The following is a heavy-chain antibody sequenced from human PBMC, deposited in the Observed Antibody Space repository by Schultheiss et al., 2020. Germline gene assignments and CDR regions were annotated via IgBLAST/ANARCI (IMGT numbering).Heavy chain of an antibody. CDR1: GFTFSSYS. J-gene: IGHJ6*02. D-gene: IGHD3-3*01. Sequence: GESLKISCAASGFTFSSYSMNWVRQAPGKGLEWVSYISSSSSTIYYADSVKGRFTISRDNAKNSLYPQMNSLRAEDTAVYYCARGPAYYDFWSGELVWGQGTTVTVSS. CDR2: ISSSSSTI. CDR3: ARGPAYYDFWSGELV. V-gene: IGHV3-48*01.